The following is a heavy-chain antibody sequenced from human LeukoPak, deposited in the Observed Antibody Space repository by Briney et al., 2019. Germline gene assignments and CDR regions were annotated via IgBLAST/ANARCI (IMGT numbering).Heavy chain of an antibody. D-gene: IGHD4/OR15-4a*01. CDR2: INHSGST. V-gene: IGHV4-34*01. CDR3: ARVRVPRIYYYYYMDV. J-gene: IGHJ6*03. CDR1: GGSFSGYY. Sequence: PSETLSLTCAVYGGSFSGYYWSWIRQPPGKGLEWIGEINHSGSTNYNPSLKSRVTISVDTSKNQFSLKLSSVTAADTAVYCCARVRVPRIYYYYYMDVWGKGTTVTVSS.